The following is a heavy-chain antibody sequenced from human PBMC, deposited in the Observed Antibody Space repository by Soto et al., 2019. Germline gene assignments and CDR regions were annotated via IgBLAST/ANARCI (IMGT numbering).Heavy chain of an antibody. CDR2: TSWNSGSI. CDR1: GFTFDDYA. Sequence: EVQLVESGGGLVQPGRSLRLSCAASGFTFDDYAMHWVRQLPGKGLEWVSGTSWNSGSIGYADSVKGRFTISRDNAKNSLYLQMNNLRAEDTAFYYCAKDISTGTTTVSWFDPWGQGTLVTVSS. D-gene: IGHD1-1*01. V-gene: IGHV3-9*01. CDR3: AKDISTGTTTVSWFDP. J-gene: IGHJ5*02.